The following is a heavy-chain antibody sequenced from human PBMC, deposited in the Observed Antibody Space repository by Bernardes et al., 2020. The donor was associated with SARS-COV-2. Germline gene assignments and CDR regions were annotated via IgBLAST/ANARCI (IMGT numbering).Heavy chain of an antibody. CDR1: GFTFANYA. V-gene: IGHV3-49*04. CDR2: IRSKPYGGTT. CDR3: AGSFYAFYLDY. J-gene: IGHJ4*02. D-gene: IGHD1-26*01. Sequence: GGSLRLSCATSGFTFANYAMTWVRQAPGKVLEWVGVIRSKPYGGTTEYAASVKGRFIISRDDSKSFVYLQMNSLKIEDTAVYFCAGSFYAFYLDYWGQGTPVNVSS.